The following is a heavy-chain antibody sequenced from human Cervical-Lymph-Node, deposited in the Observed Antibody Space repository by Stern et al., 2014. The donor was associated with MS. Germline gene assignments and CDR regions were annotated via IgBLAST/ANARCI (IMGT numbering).Heavy chain of an antibody. Sequence: EVQLVESGAEVKKPGESLKISCKGSGHSFSNYWIGWVRQMPGKGLEWMGMLYPGDSDPRYSPSFQGHVPISADKSIGTAYLQWSSLEASDTATYYCARHGGQQLVLGLDSWGQGTLVTVSS. CDR3: ARHGGQQLVLGLDS. CDR2: LYPGDSDP. D-gene: IGHD6-13*01. V-gene: IGHV5-51*01. J-gene: IGHJ4*02. CDR1: GHSFSNYW.